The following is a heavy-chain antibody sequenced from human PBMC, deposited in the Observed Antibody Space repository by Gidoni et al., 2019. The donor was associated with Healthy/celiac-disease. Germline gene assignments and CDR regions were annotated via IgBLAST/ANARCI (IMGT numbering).Heavy chain of an antibody. CDR1: GFTVSSNY. J-gene: IGHJ4*02. CDR2: IYSGGST. V-gene: IGHV3-53*02. Sequence: EVQLVETGGGLFQLGGSLRLSCAAFGFTVSSNYMSWVRQAPGKGLEWVSVIYSGGSTYYADSVKGRFTISRDNSKNTLYLQMNSLRAEDTAVYYCARPNPKGPIHWGQGTLVTVSS. CDR3: ARPNPKGPIH. D-gene: IGHD3-3*01.